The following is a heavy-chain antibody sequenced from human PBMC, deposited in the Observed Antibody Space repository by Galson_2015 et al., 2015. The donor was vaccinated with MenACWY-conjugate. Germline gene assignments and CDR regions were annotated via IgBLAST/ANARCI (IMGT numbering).Heavy chain of an antibody. CDR1: GGSISSSSYY. D-gene: IGHD3-22*01. CDR2: IYYSGST. J-gene: IGHJ3*02. CDR3: ARVHITMIVVVIAAFDI. V-gene: IGHV4-39*07. Sequence: SETLSLTCTVSGGSISSSSYYWGWIRQPPGKGLEWIGSIYYSGSTYYNPSLKSRVTISVDTSKNQFSLKLSSVTAADTAVYYCARVHITMIVVVIAAFDIWGQGTMVTVSS.